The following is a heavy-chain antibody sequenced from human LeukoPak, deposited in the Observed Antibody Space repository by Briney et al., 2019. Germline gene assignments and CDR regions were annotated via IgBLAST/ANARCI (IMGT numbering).Heavy chain of an antibody. D-gene: IGHD4-17*01. Sequence: PSDPPSLTCTVSGGSISGYYWSWIRQPPGKGLELTGNIYPSRSTNYKPTLKSRATRSIDTSNNQCSLRMTSATAADTAVYYGAREGTTVTHFDYWGQGTPVTVYS. J-gene: IGHJ4*02. CDR3: AREGTTVTHFDY. V-gene: IGHV4-59*01. CDR1: GGSISGYY. CDR2: IYPSRST.